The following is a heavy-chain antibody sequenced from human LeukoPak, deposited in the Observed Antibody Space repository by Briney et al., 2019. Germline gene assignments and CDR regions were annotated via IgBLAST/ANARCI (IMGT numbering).Heavy chain of an antibody. Sequence: SETLSLTCTVSGGSISSYYWSWIRQPAGKGLEWIGRIYTSGSTNNYNPSLKSRVSMSLDTSKNQFSLMMTSVTAADTAVYYCARVFDSGSQAYFYYMDVWGKGTTVTIFS. J-gene: IGHJ6*03. V-gene: IGHV4-4*07. CDR1: GGSISSYY. D-gene: IGHD3-10*01. CDR3: ARVFDSGSQAYFYYMDV. CDR2: IYTSGST.